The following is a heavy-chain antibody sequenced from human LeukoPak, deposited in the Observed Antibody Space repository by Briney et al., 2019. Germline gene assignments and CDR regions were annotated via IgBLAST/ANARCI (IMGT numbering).Heavy chain of an antibody. V-gene: IGHV5-51*01. J-gene: IGHJ4*02. CDR1: EYSFANYW. Sequence: GESLKIPCKGSEYSFANYWIGWVRQMPGKGLEWMGIIYPGDSDMRYSPSFQGQGTISADKSISTAYLQWSSLKASDTAMYYCATLAVAGIYFDYWGQGTLVTVSS. CDR3: ATLAVAGIYFDY. CDR2: IYPGDSDM. D-gene: IGHD6-19*01.